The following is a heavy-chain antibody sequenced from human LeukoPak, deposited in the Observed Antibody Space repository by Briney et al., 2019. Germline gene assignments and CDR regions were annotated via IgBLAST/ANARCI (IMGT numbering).Heavy chain of an antibody. J-gene: IGHJ4*02. CDR1: GFTFSSYG. V-gene: IGHV3-64*01. D-gene: IGHD2-21*02. CDR3: ARGDCGGDCYSTATTHFDY. CDR2: ISSNGGST. Sequence: PGGSLRLSCAASGFTFSSYGMHWVRQAPGKGLEYVSAISSNGGSTYYANSVKGRFTISRDNSKNTLYLQMGSLRAEDMAVYYCARGDCGGDCYSTATTHFDYWGQGTLVTVSS.